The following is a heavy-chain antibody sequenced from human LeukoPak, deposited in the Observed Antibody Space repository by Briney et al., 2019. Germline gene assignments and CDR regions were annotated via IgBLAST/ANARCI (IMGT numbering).Heavy chain of an antibody. V-gene: IGHV3-21*04. CDR1: GFTFSSYS. CDR2: ISSSSSYI. J-gene: IGHJ6*02. CDR3: ARPPSPYYYYGMDV. Sequence: GGSLRLSCAASGFTFSSYSMNWVRQAPGKGLEWVSSISSSSSYIYYADSVKGRFTISRDNAKNSLYLQMNSLRAEDTAVYYCARPPSPYYYYGMDVWGQGTTVTVSS.